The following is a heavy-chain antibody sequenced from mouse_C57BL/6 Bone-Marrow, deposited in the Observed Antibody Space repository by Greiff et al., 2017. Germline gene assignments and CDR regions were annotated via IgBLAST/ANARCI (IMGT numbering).Heavy chain of an antibody. CDR2: IYPGGGYT. CDR1: GYTFTNYW. J-gene: IGHJ2*01. Sequence: QVQLQQSGAELVRPGTSVKMSCKASGYTFTNYWIGWAKQRPGHGLEWIGDIYPGGGYTNYNEKFKGKATLTADKSSSTAYMQFSSLTSEDSAIYYCARLWYPYYFDHWAQGTTLTVSS. D-gene: IGHD2-1*01. V-gene: IGHV1-63*01. CDR3: ARLWYPYYFDH.